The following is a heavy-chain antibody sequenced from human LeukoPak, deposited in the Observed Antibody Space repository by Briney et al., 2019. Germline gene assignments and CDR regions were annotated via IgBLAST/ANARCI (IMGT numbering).Heavy chain of an antibody. J-gene: IGHJ4*02. Sequence: AGGSLRLSCAASGFTFSNYWMSWVRQAPGKGLEWVANIKQDGSEKFYVDSLKGRFTISRDNARNSLYLQMNSLRAEDTAVCYCATLGAYDRFDSWGQGTLVTVSS. D-gene: IGHD5-12*01. V-gene: IGHV3-7*05. CDR2: IKQDGSEK. CDR1: GFTFSNYW. CDR3: ATLGAYDRFDS.